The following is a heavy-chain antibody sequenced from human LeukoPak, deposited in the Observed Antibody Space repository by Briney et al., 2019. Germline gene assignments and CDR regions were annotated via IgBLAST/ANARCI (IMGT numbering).Heavy chain of an antibody. CDR2: MYYSGST. J-gene: IGHJ4*02. Sequence: SETLSLTCTVSGGSISTSSFYWGWIRQPPGKGLEWIGSMYYSGSTNYNPSLKSRVTISVDTSKNQFSLKLSSVTAADTAVYYCARGKIVVVVAATFLDYWGQGTLVTVSS. CDR1: GGSISTSSFY. D-gene: IGHD2-15*01. V-gene: IGHV4-39*07. CDR3: ARGKIVVVVAATFLDY.